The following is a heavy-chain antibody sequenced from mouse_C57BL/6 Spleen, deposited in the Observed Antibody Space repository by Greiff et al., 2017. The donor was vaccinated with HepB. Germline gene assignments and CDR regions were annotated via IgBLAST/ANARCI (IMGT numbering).Heavy chain of an antibody. CDR2: IDPEDGDT. V-gene: IGHV14-1*01. J-gene: IGHJ2*01. D-gene: IGHD2-2*01. CDR3: STDGYDGLGY. Sequence: VHVKQSGAELVRPGASVKLSCTASGFNIKDYYMHWVKQRPEQGLEWIGRIDPEDGDTEYAPKFQGKATMTADTSSNTAYLQLSSLTSEDTAVYYCSTDGYDGLGYWGQGTTLTVSS. CDR1: GFNIKDYY.